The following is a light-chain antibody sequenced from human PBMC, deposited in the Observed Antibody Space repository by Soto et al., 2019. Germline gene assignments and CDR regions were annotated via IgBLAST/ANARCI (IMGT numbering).Light chain of an antibody. CDR3: HQANSFPFT. CDR2: AAS. V-gene: IGKV1-12*02. CDR1: QDIHTW. J-gene: IGKJ4*01. Sequence: DIQMTQSPSSVSASVGDRVTITCRASQDIHTWLAWYQQKPGKAPKLLIYAASSLQSGVPPRFSGSGSWTDFTLTISSLQPEDFATYYCHQANSFPFTFGGGTKVEIK.